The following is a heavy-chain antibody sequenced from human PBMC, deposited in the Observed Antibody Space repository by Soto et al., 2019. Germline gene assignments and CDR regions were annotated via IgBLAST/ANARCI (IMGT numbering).Heavy chain of an antibody. D-gene: IGHD1-26*01. CDR3: ARVGSADAFDI. CDR1: GFTFSSYG. V-gene: IGHV3-33*01. Sequence: QVQLVESGGGVVQPGRSLRLSCAASGFTFSSYGMHWVRQAPGKGLEWVAVIWYDGSNKYYADSVKGRFTISRDNSKNTLYLQMNSLRAEDTAVYYCARVGSADAFDIWGQGTMVTVSS. CDR2: IWYDGSNK. J-gene: IGHJ3*02.